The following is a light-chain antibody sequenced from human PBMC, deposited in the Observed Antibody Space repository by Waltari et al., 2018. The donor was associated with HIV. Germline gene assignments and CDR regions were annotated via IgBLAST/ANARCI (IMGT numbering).Light chain of an antibody. J-gene: IGLJ3*02. Sequence: QSALTQPASVSGSPGQSITISCTGTSSDIHTYNFVSWYQHHPGRAPTLVIYDVSERPAGVSDRFSGSKSGSTASLTISGLQAEDAADYYCSSYAGYSTLMFGGGTKLTVL. CDR2: DVS. V-gene: IGLV2-23*02. CDR3: SSYAGYSTLM. CDR1: SSDIHTYNF.